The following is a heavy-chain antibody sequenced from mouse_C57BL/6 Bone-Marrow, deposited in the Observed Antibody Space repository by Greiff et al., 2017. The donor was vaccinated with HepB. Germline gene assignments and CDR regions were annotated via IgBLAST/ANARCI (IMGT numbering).Heavy chain of an antibody. J-gene: IGHJ1*03. CDR2: ISTGGSYT. CDR3: ERRAALYYDGSREDFDV. Sequence: EVKLVESGGDLVKPGGSLKLSCAASGFTFSSYGMSWVRQTPDKRLEWVATISTGGSYTYYPDSVKGRFTIARDNAKNTLYQQMSSLKSEDTAMYYWERRAALYYDGSREDFDVWGTGTTVTVSS. CDR1: GFTFSSYG. D-gene: IGHD1-1*01. V-gene: IGHV5-6*02.